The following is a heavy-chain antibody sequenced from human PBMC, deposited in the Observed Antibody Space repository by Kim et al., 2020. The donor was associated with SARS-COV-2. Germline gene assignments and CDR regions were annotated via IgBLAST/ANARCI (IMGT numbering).Heavy chain of an antibody. CDR1: GFTFSSYS. CDR2: ISSSSSYI. Sequence: GGSLRLSCAASGFTFSSYSMNWVRQAPGKGLEWVSSISSSSSYIYYADSVKGRFTISRDNAKNSLFLQMNSLRAEDTAVYYCAREGVIRDYFHYYGMDVWGQGTTVTVSS. D-gene: IGHD2-21*01. J-gene: IGHJ6*02. V-gene: IGHV3-21*01. CDR3: AREGVIRDYFHYYGMDV.